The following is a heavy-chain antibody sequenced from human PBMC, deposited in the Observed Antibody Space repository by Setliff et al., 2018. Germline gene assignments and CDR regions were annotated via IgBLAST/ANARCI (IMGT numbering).Heavy chain of an antibody. Sequence: GGSLRLSCAASGFTFTNYVIHWVRQAPGKGLEWVAVMSLDETNKYYAGSVRCRFTISRDNARDSLYLQMNSLRAEDTAVYYCVRDTTSGWMLTNWGQGTLVTVSS. CDR1: GFTFTNYV. CDR3: VRDTTSGWMLTN. V-gene: IGHV3-30-3*01. CDR2: MSLDETNK. J-gene: IGHJ4*02. D-gene: IGHD6-25*01.